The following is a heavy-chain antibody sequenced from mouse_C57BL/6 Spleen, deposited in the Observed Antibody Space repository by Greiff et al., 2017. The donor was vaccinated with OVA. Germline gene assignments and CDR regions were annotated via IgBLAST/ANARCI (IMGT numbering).Heavy chain of an antibody. CDR2: IYPGDGDT. CDR1: GYAFSSSW. V-gene: IGHV1-82*01. Sequence: QVQLKESGPELVKPGASVKISCKASGYAFSSSWMNWVKQRPGKGLEWIGRIYPGDGDTNYNGKFKGKATLTADKSSSTAYMQLSSLTSEDSAVYFCAITTGRDYWGQGTTLTVSS. CDR3: AITTGRDY. D-gene: IGHD1-1*01. J-gene: IGHJ2*01.